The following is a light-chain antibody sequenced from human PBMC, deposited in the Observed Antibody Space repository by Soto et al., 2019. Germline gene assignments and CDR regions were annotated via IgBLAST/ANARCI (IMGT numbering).Light chain of an antibody. V-gene: IGKV3-20*01. CDR2: DAS. CDR1: QSVSSNS. Sequence: EIVLTQSPATLSLSPGERATLSCRASQSVSSNSLAWYQQKPGQAPRLVISDASSRAAGIPDRFSGSGSGTDFTLAISRLEPEDFAVYYCQHYDGSPPRYTFGQGTKLEIK. CDR3: QHYDGSPPRYT. J-gene: IGKJ2*01.